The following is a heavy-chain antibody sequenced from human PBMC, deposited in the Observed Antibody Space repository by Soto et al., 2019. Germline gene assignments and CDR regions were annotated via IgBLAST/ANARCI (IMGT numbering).Heavy chain of an antibody. CDR2: IYDGGNI. CDR3: ARVRATVTSHDAFDV. Sequence: SETLSLTCAVSGGSISSGGYSWSWIRQPPGKGLEWIGYIYDGGNIDYNPSLMSRVTISVDTSKNQFSLRLSSVTAADTAVYYCARVRATVTSHDAFDVWGQGTMVTVSS. D-gene: IGHD4-17*01. V-gene: IGHV4-61*08. J-gene: IGHJ3*01. CDR1: GGSISSGGYS.